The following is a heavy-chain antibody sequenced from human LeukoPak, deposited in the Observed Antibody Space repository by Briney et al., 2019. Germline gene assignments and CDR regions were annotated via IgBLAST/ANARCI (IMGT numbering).Heavy chain of an antibody. V-gene: IGHV3-48*01. CDR3: ARDPEYSNVVFDY. D-gene: IGHD6-6*01. CDR1: GFTFSSYS. Sequence: PGGSLRLSCAASGFTFSSYSMNWVRQAPGKGLEWVSYISSSSSTIYYADSVKGRFTISRDNAKNSLYLQMNSLRAEDTAVYYCARDPEYSNVVFDYWGQGTLVTVSS. J-gene: IGHJ4*02. CDR2: ISSSSSTI.